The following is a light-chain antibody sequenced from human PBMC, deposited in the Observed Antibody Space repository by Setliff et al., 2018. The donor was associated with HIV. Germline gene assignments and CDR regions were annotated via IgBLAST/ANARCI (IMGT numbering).Light chain of an antibody. Sequence: QSALTQPDSVSGSPGQAITISCTGNNSDIGTYDLVSWYQQHPGRAPKLTIFEVKRRPSGVSNRFSGSKSGNTASLTISGLQAEDEATYFCSSYTGSDTFDVFGTGTKVTVL. CDR1: NSDIGTYDL. CDR2: EVK. V-gene: IGLV2-23*02. CDR3: SSYTGSDTFDV. J-gene: IGLJ1*01.